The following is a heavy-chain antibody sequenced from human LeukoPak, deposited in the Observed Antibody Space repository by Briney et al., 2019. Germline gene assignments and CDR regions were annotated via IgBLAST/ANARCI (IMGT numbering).Heavy chain of an antibody. CDR3: ARDIVVEPAAIRGGFDY. CDR1: GYTFTSYY. CDR2: INPSGGST. V-gene: IGHV1-46*01. J-gene: IGHJ4*02. Sequence: ASVKVSCKASGYTFTSYYMHWVRQAPGQGLEWMGIINPSGGSTSYAQKFQGRVTMTRDTSTSTIYMELSSLRSEDTAVYYCARDIVVEPAAIRGGFDYWGQGTLVTVSS. D-gene: IGHD2-2*02.